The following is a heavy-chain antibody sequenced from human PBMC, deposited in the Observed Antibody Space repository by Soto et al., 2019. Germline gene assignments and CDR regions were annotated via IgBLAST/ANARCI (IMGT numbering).Heavy chain of an antibody. V-gene: IGHV4-59*08. CDR2: IYYSGST. D-gene: IGHD3-3*01. CDR1: GGSISSYY. CDR3: ARHDFWSGYFWFDP. Sequence: SETLSLTCTVSGGSISSYYWSWIRQPPGKGLEWIGYIYYSGSTNYNPSLKSRVTISVDTSKNQFSLKLSSVTAADTAVYYCARHDFWSGYFWFDPWGQGTLVTVSS. J-gene: IGHJ5*02.